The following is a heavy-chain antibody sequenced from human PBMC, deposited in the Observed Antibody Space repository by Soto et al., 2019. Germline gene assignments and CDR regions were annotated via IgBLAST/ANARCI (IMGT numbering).Heavy chain of an antibody. J-gene: IGHJ6*01. CDR1: GYSFTTYY. D-gene: IGHD1-26*01. CDR2: INPSSGTT. V-gene: IGHV1-46*01. Sequence: QVQLVQSGAEVKKPGASEKVSCKASGYSFTTYYIQRVRHAPGHGPEWLGIINPSSGTTRYAQNFHGRTNLTRDTSTSTVYMELTGLRSEDSAVYYCTRKWENNTVKGGVTYRYYHGLDVWEQGTTVTVSS. CDR3: TRKWENNTVKGGVTYRYYHGLDV.